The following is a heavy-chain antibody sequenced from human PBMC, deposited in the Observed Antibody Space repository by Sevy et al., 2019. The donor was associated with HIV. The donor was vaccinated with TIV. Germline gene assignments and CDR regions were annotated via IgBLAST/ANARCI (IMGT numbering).Heavy chain of an antibody. CDR2: ISGSGGLT. Sequence: GGSLRLSCKVTGLTSGAFAMSWVRQTPGKGLEWISSISGSGGLTHYEDSVKGPLTISRDKSKGTVDLEMNSLRGDATAFYYSAKPNWNFRADWFDTWGQGTLVTVSS. D-gene: IGHD1-7*01. V-gene: IGHV3-23*01. CDR1: GLTSGAFA. CDR3: AKPNWNFRADWFDT. J-gene: IGHJ5*02.